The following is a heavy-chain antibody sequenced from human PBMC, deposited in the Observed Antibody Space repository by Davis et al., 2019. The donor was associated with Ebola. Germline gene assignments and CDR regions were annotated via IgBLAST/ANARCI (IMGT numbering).Heavy chain of an antibody. Sequence: PSETLSLTCAVSGGSLSGYYWTWIRQPPGKGLEWIGQVNHYGNTNYNPSLRSRLTISVDTSNNQFSLKLSSVTAADTAIYYCVTNSSSTRPFDYWGQGTLVTVSS. CDR3: VTNSSSTRPFDY. CDR1: GGSLSGYY. D-gene: IGHD6-6*01. J-gene: IGHJ4*02. V-gene: IGHV4-34*01. CDR2: VNHYGNT.